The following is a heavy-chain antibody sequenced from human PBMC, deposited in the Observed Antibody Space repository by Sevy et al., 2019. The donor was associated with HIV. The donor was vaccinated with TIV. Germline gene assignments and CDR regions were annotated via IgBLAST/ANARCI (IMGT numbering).Heavy chain of an antibody. D-gene: IGHD2-8*01. CDR2: SSFGGGEI. V-gene: IGHV3-23*01. CDR3: AREGCTKPHDY. J-gene: IGHJ4*02. Sequence: GGSLRLSCAASGFTFSKYSMSWVRQPPGKGLEWVSTSSFGGGEINYADSVKGRFTISRDNSKSSVYLQINNLRPEDTAVYYCAREGCTKPHDYWGQGTLVTVSS. CDR1: GFTFSKYS.